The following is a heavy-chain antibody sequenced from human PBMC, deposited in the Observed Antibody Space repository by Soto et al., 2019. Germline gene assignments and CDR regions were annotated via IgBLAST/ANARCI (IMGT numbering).Heavy chain of an antibody. CDR3: ATRRDASYYYYGMDV. CDR1: GFTFSTYA. D-gene: IGHD2-2*01. J-gene: IGHJ6*02. CDR2: ISGSGGST. V-gene: IGHV3-23*01. Sequence: EVQLLESGGGLVQPGGSLRLSCAASGFTFSTYAMTWVRQAPGKGLEWVSAISGSGGSTYYADSVKGRFAISRDTSKNTLFLQMNSLRAEDTAVDYCATRRDASYYYYGMDVWGQGTTVTVSS.